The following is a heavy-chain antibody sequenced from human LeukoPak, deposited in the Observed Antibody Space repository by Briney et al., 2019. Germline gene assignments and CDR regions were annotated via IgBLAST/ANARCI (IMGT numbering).Heavy chain of an antibody. CDR2: INPSGGST. J-gene: IGHJ6*03. CDR3: ARDLTSMAAGSYYYYYMDV. D-gene: IGHD6-6*01. Sequence: ASVKVSCKASGYTFTSYYMHWVRQAPGQGLEWMGIINPSGGSTSYAQKFQGRVTMTRDTSTSTVYMELSRLRSEDTAVYYCARDLTSMAAGSYYYYYMDVWGKGTTVTVSS. V-gene: IGHV1-46*01. CDR1: GYTFTSYY.